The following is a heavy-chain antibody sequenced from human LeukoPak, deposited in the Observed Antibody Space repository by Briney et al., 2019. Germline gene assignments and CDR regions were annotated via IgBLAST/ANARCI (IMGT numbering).Heavy chain of an antibody. CDR3: ARGPYRSEGSRDFDY. CDR1: GGSFYGGSFSGYY. V-gene: IGHV4-61*08. CDR2: IYYSGST. D-gene: IGHD5-18*01. J-gene: IGHJ4*02. Sequence: SETLSLTCAVYGGSFYGGSFSGYYWSWIRQPPGKGLEWIGYIYYSGSTNYNPSLKSRVTISVDTSKNQFSLKLSSVTAADTAVYYCARGPYRSEGSRDFDYWGQGTLVTVSS.